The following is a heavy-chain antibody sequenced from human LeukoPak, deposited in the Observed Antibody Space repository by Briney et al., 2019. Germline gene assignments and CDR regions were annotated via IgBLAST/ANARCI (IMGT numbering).Heavy chain of an antibody. Sequence: PGGSLRLSCAASGFTFSSYAMSWVRQAPGKGLEWVSAISGSGGGTYYEDSVKGRFTISRDNSKNTLYLQMNSLRAEDTAVYYCAKDRYSSSSGVNFDYWGQGALVTVSS. CDR3: AKDRYSSSSGVNFDY. J-gene: IGHJ4*02. D-gene: IGHD6-6*01. V-gene: IGHV3-23*01. CDR2: ISGSGGGT. CDR1: GFTFSSYA.